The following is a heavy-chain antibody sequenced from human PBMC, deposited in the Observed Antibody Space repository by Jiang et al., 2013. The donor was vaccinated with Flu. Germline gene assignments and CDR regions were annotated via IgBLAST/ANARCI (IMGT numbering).Heavy chain of an antibody. V-gene: IGHV1-69*01. J-gene: IGHJ6*02. Sequence: GAEVKKPGSSVKVSCKASGGTFSSYAFSWVRQAPGQGLEWMGGIITILGTPSYAQKFQGRVTITADESTRTAYMEVTNLRSADTAVYYCARSSGGSRGYYYYEMDVWGQGTT. CDR3: ARSSGGSRGYYYYEMDV. D-gene: IGHD2-15*01. CDR2: IITILGTP. CDR1: GGTFSSYA.